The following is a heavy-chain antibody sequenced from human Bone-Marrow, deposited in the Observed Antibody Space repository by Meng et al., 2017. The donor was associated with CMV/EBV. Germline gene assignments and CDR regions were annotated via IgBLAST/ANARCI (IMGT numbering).Heavy chain of an antibody. J-gene: IGHJ4*02. CDR2: IIHSGNT. Sequence: AVSGGSIGSANWWTWVRQPPGKGMGWIGEIIHSGNTNYNPSLKSRVTISVNKSKNQFSLNLSPVTAADTAVYYCARDLTVVRGVLDYWSQGTLVTVSS. CDR3: ARDLTVVRGVLDY. CDR1: GGSIGSANW. V-gene: IGHV4-4*02. D-gene: IGHD3-10*01.